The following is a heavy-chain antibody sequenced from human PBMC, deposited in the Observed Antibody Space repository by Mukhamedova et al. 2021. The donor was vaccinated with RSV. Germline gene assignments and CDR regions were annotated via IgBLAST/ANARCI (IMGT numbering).Heavy chain of an antibody. D-gene: IGHD4/OR15-4a*01. CDR3: AKDRLTMVNMGLLDS. CDR2: ITHSGYDT. V-gene: IGHV3-23*01. J-gene: IGHJ4*02. Sequence: ISSITHSGYDTFYADSVRGRFTVSRDNSKSTLYLQMNSLRAEDTALYYCAKDRLTMVNMGLLDSWGQGTLVTVSS.